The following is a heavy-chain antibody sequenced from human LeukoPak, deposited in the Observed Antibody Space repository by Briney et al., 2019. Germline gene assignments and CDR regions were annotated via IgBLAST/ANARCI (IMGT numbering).Heavy chain of an antibody. CDR2: ISGSGGAGT. CDR3: VKDRGGSPFYGMDV. J-gene: IGHJ6*02. V-gene: IGHV3-23*01. D-gene: IGHD1-26*01. Sequence: GGSLRLSCAGSGFTLSSYAMSWVRQAPGKGLEWVSTISGSGGAGTYYADSVKGRFTVSRDNSRNTLYLPMNSLRAEDTAVYYCVKDRGGSPFYGMDVWGQGTTVTVSS. CDR1: GFTLSSYA.